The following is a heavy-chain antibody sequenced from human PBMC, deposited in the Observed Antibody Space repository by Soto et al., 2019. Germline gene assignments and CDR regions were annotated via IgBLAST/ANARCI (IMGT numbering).Heavy chain of an antibody. Sequence: EVQLLESGGVVVQRGVSVRLSCAASGFTFSIYAMIWVRDSPGRGLEWVSAISGSGGSTYYADSVKGRFTISRDNSKNTLYLQMNSLRAEDTAVYYCAKDAVVVVAANFDYWGQGTLVTVSS. CDR1: GFTFSIYA. J-gene: IGHJ4*02. D-gene: IGHD2-15*01. V-gene: IGHV3-23*01. CDR2: ISGSGGST. CDR3: AKDAVVVVAANFDY.